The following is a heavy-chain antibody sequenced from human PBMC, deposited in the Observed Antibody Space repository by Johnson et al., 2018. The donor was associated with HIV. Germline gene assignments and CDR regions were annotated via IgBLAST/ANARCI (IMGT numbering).Heavy chain of an antibody. CDR1: RITFSRYW. CDR2: IKQDGREK. V-gene: IGHV3-7*03. D-gene: IGHD1-26*01. J-gene: IGHJ3*02. Sequence: VQLVASGGGLVQPGGSLRLSCAASRITFSRYWMTWVRQAPGKGLEWVANIKQDGREKYYVDSVKGRFTITRDNAKNSLDLQMNSLSAEDTALYYCSRESLSWELPDAFDIWGQGTMVNVS. CDR3: SRESLSWELPDAFDI.